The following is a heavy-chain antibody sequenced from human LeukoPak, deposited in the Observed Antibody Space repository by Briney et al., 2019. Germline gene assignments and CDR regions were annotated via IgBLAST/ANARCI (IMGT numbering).Heavy chain of an antibody. CDR2: ISAYNGNT. CDR3: ASETGGRDGYNFDY. Sequence: ASVTVSCKASGYTFTSYGISWVRQAPGQGLEWMGWISAYNGNTNYAQKLQGRVTMTTDTSTSTAYMELRSLRSDDTAVYYCASETGGRDGYNFDYWGQGTLVTVSS. J-gene: IGHJ4*02. CDR1: GYTFTSYG. D-gene: IGHD5-24*01. V-gene: IGHV1-18*01.